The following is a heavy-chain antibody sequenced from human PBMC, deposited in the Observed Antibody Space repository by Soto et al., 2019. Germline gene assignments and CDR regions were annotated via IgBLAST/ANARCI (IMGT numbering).Heavy chain of an antibody. CDR3: AKDSRYPRGVIILYYMDV. D-gene: IGHD3-10*01. CDR2: ISGSGGST. V-gene: IGHV3-23*01. Sequence: GESLKISCAASGFTFSSYAMSWVRQAPGKGLEWVSAISGSGGSTYYADSVKGRFTISRDNSKNTLYLQMNSLRAEDTAVYYCAKDSRYPRGVIILYYMDVWGKGTTVTVSS. J-gene: IGHJ6*03. CDR1: GFTFSSYA.